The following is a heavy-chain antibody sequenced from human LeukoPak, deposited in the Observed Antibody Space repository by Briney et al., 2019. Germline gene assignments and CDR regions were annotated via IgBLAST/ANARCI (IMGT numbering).Heavy chain of an antibody. D-gene: IGHD1-14*01. CDR3: AKDRKTYFDY. CDR1: GFTSSNYW. J-gene: IGHJ4*02. V-gene: IGHV3-7*01. CDR2: IKQDGNEK. Sequence: GGSLRLSCAASGFTSSNYWMTWVRQAPGKGLEWVANIKQDGNEKYYVDSVKGRFTISRDNAKNSLYLQMNSLRAEDTAVYYCAKDRKTYFDYWGQGTLVTVSS.